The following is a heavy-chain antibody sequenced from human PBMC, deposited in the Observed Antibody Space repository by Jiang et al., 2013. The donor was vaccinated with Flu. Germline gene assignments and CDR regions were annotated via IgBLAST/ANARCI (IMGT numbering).Heavy chain of an antibody. CDR3: ARVSHYYGSGSYYGAFDI. CDR2: ISAYNGNT. V-gene: IGHV1-18*01. J-gene: IGHJ3*02. D-gene: IGHD3-10*01. Sequence: SWVRQAPGQGLEWMGWISAYNGNTNYAQKLQGRVTMTTDTSTSTAYMELRSLRSDDTAVYYCARVSHYYGSGSYYGAFDIWGQGTMVTVSS.